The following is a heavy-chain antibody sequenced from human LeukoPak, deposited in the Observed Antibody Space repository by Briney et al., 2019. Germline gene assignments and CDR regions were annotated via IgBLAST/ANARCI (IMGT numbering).Heavy chain of an antibody. CDR3: ARDAGTTYYFDY. CDR1: GGSVSSGSYY. J-gene: IGHJ4*02. V-gene: IGHV4-61*01. D-gene: IGHD1-7*01. CDR2: IYYSGST. Sequence: PSETLSLTCIVSGGSVSSGSYYWSWIRQPPGKGLEWIGYIYYSGSTNYNPSLKSRVTISVDTSKNQFSLKLSSVTAADTAVYYCARDAGTTYYFDYWGQGTLVTVSS.